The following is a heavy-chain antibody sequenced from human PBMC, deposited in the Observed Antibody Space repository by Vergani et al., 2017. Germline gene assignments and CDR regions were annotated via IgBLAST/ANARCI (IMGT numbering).Heavy chain of an antibody. D-gene: IGHD4-17*01. Sequence: EVQLVQSGAEVKKPGESLKISCKGSGYSFTSYWIGWVRQMPGKGLEWMGIIYPGDSDTRYSPSFQGQVTISADKSIRTAYLQWSSLKAADTAMYYCASLPTLRPIGDWFDPWGQGTLVTVSS. V-gene: IGHV5-51*01. J-gene: IGHJ5*02. CDR3: ASLPTLRPIGDWFDP. CDR1: GYSFTSYW. CDR2: IYPGDSDT.